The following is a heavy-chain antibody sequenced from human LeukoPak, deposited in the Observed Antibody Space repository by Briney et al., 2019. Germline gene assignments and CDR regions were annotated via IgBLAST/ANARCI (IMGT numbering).Heavy chain of an antibody. D-gene: IGHD6-13*01. Sequence: SETLSLTCAVYGGSFSGYYWSWIRQPPGKGLEWIGEINHSGSTNYNPSLKSRVTISVDTSKNQFSLKLSSVTAADTAVYCCARRSSWYGATSFDYWGQGTLVTVSS. CDR2: INHSGST. V-gene: IGHV4-34*01. CDR3: ARRSSWYGATSFDY. CDR1: GGSFSGYY. J-gene: IGHJ4*02.